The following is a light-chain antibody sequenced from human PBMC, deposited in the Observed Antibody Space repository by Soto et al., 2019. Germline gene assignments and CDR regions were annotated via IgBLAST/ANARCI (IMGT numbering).Light chain of an antibody. V-gene: IGKV1-33*01. Sequence: DIQITQSPSTLSASVGDRVTITCRASQTISSWLAWYQQKPGKAPNLLIYDTSNLETGVPSRFSGSESGTDFTFTISSLQPEDIATYYCQQYDNLVTFGGGTKVDIK. J-gene: IGKJ4*01. CDR2: DTS. CDR3: QQYDNLVT. CDR1: QTISSW.